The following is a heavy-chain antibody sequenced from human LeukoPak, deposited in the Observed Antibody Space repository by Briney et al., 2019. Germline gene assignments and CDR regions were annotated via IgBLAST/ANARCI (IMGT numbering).Heavy chain of an antibody. J-gene: IGHJ6*03. CDR2: ISSSGSTI. CDR1: GFTFSSYE. Sequence: PGGSLRLSCAASGFTFSSYEMNWVRQAPGKGLEWVSYISSSGSTIYYADSVKGRFTISRDNAKNSLYLQMNSLRAEDTAVYYCARMGVRGVIRAYYYYYYMDVWGKGTTVTISS. V-gene: IGHV3-48*03. CDR3: ARMGVRGVIRAYYYYYYMDV. D-gene: IGHD3-10*01.